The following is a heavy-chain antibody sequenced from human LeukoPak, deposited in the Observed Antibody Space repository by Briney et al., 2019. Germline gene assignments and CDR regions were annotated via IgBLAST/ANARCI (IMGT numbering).Heavy chain of an antibody. Sequence: GASVKASCKASGYTFTGYYMHWVRQAPGQGLEWVGWINPNSGGTNYAQKFQGRVTMTRDTSISTAYMELSRLRSDDTAVYYCARDLVIVVVPAAIGPEYFQHWGQGTLVTVSS. V-gene: IGHV1-2*02. CDR3: ARDLVIVVVPAAIGPEYFQH. J-gene: IGHJ1*01. CDR2: INPNSGGT. D-gene: IGHD2-2*03. CDR1: GYTFTGYY.